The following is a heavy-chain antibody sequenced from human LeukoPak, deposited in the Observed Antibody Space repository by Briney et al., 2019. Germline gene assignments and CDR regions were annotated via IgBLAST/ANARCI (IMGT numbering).Heavy chain of an antibody. CDR2: IYYSGST. V-gene: IGHV4-59*11. J-gene: IGHJ4*02. CDR3: ARADLILYYFDY. D-gene: IGHD2-21*01. Sequence: SETLSLTCSVSGASISSHYWSWIRQPPGKGLEWIGYIYYSGSTNYDPSLKSRVTILVDTSKNQFSLKLSSVTAADTAVYYCARADLILYYFDYWGQGTLVTVSS. CDR1: GASISSHY.